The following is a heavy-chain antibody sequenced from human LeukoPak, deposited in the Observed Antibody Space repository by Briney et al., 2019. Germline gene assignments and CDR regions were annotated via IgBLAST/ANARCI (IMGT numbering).Heavy chain of an antibody. D-gene: IGHD6-19*01. CDR3: ARDSRQWLAPRWYYGMDV. Sequence: PGRSLRLSCAASGFTFSSYAMHWVRQAPGKGLEWVAVISYDGSNKYYADSVKGRFTISRDNSKNTLYLQMNSLRAEDTAVYYCARDSRQWLAPRWYYGMDVWGQGTTVTVSS. CDR1: GFTFSSYA. CDR2: ISYDGSNK. V-gene: IGHV3-30*04. J-gene: IGHJ6*02.